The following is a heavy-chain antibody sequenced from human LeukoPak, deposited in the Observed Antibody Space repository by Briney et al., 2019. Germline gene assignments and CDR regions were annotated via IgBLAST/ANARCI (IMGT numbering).Heavy chain of an antibody. J-gene: IGHJ6*03. V-gene: IGHV3-48*02. D-gene: IGHD2-2*01. Sequence: PGGSLRLSCEVSGLTSSDHPMNWVRQAPGKGLEWVSYISGGTRLVIYYAESVKGRFTTSRDHAKKTVYLQMNDVRDEDTAVYFCAKLVTAPILFYMDVWGKGTTVVVSS. CDR2: ISGGTRLVI. CDR3: AKLVTAPILFYMDV. CDR1: GLTSSDHP.